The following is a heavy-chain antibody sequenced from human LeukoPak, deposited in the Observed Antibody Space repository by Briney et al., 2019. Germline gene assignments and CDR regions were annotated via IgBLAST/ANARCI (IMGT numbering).Heavy chain of an antibody. D-gene: IGHD3-3*01. Sequence: GGSLRLSCAASGFTVTNNYVTWVRQAPGKGLEWVSVIYRGGTTYFADSVRGRFAISRDNSKNIVYLQMNSLRAEETAVYYCARGGITVFGVAQLGWFDPWGQGTLVTVSS. CDR1: GFTVTNNY. J-gene: IGHJ5*02. V-gene: IGHV3-66*01. CDR3: ARGGITVFGVAQLGWFDP. CDR2: IYRGGTT.